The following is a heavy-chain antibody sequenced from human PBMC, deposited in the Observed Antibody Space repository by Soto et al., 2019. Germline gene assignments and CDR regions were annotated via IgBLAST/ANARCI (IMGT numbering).Heavy chain of an antibody. CDR1: GDSVSSNSAA. V-gene: IGHV6-1*01. CDR3: ATSTSYYYGMDV. D-gene: IGHD2-2*01. J-gene: IGHJ6*02. Sequence: SQTLSLTCAISGDSVSSNSAAWNWIRQCPSRGLEWLGRTYYRSRWYNDYAVSVKSRITINPDTSKNQFSLQLNSVTPEDTAVYYCATSTSYYYGMDVWGQGTTVTVSS. CDR2: TYYRSRWYN.